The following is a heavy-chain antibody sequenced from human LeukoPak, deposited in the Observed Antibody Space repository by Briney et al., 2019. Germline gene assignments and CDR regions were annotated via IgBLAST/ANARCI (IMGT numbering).Heavy chain of an antibody. J-gene: IGHJ4*02. Sequence: ASVKVSYKASGYTFTGYYMHWVRQAPGQGLEWMGWINPNSGGTNYAQKFQGRVTMTRDTSISTAYMELSRLRSDDTAVYYCAREGCSGGSCYFDYWGQRTLVTVSS. D-gene: IGHD2-15*01. V-gene: IGHV1-2*02. CDR1: GYTFTGYY. CDR2: INPNSGGT. CDR3: AREGCSGGSCYFDY.